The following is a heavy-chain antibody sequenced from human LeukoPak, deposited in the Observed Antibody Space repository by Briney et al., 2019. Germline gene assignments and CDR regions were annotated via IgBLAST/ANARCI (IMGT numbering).Heavy chain of an antibody. CDR1: GVSVSSRSYY. CDR2: IYYGGST. V-gene: IGHV4-61*01. D-gene: IGHD1-26*01. Sequence: PSETLSLTCSVSGVSVSSRSYYWSWIRQPPGKGLEWIGYIYYGGSTNYNPSLKSRVTISVDTSKNQFSLKVRSVTAADTAVYYCARGRSESYSDDYWGQGTLVTVSS. J-gene: IGHJ4*02. CDR3: ARGRSESYSDDY.